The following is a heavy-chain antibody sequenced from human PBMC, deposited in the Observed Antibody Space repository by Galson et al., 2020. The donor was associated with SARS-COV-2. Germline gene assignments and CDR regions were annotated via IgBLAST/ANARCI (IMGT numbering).Heavy chain of an antibody. CDR2: MNPNTGNT. J-gene: IGHJ4*02. Sequence: ASVKVSCKASGYTFTSYDINWVRQATGQGLEWMGWMNPNTGNTGYAQKFQGRVTMTRNTSISTAYMELSSLRSGDTAVYYCARWDWYYYDSRGAVDYWGQGTLVTVSS. D-gene: IGHD3-22*01. CDR3: ARWDWYYYDSRGAVDY. CDR1: GYTFTSYD. V-gene: IGHV1-8*01.